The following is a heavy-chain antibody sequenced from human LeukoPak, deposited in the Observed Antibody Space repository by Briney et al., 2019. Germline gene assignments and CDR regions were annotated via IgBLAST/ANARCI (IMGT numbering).Heavy chain of an antibody. Sequence: GGSLRLSCAASGFTFSSYWMHWVRHAPGKGLVWVSRINSDGSRTIYADSVKGRFTISRDNAKNTLYLQMDSVRAEDRAVYYCARDRGAYCSGGSCYSRNWFDPWGQGTLVTVSS. CDR2: INSDGSRT. D-gene: IGHD2-15*01. J-gene: IGHJ5*02. V-gene: IGHV3-74*01. CDR1: GFTFSSYW. CDR3: ARDRGAYCSGGSCYSRNWFDP.